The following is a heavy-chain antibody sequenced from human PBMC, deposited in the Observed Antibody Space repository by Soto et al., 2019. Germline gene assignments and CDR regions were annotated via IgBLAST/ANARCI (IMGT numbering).Heavy chain of an antibody. V-gene: IGHV1-18*01. CDR2: ISAYNGNT. CDR3: ARVITMIVVVSNWFDP. Sequence: ASVKVSCKASGYTFTIYGISWVLQAPGQGLEWMGWISAYNGNTNYAQKLQGRVTMTTDTSTSTAYMELRSLRSDDTAVYYCARVITMIVVVSNWFDPWGQRTLVTVYS. D-gene: IGHD3-22*01. J-gene: IGHJ5*02. CDR1: GYTFTIYG.